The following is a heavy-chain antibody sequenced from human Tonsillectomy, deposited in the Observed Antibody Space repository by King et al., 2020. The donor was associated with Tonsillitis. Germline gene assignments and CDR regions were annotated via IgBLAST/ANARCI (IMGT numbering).Heavy chain of an antibody. V-gene: IGHV3-23*04. CDR1: GFSFSSYA. CDR3: AKDRQIRYTTDLWGPLTAHYYNMDV. CDR2: ISAGGRST. D-gene: IGHD2-2*02. Sequence: VQLVESGGGLVQPGGSLRLSCAASGFSFSSYAMTWVRQVPGKGLQWVSGISAGGRSTYYTDSVKGRFTISRDNSKNTLYLQINSLRAEDTAIYYCAKDRQIRYTTDLWGPLTAHYYNMDVWGKGTTVTVSS. J-gene: IGHJ6*03.